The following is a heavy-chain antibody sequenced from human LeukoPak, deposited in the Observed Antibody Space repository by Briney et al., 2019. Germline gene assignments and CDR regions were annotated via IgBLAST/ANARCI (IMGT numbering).Heavy chain of an antibody. CDR2: IYSGGST. V-gene: IGHV3-66*01. Sequence: PGGSLRLSCAASGFAVSTYAVTWVRQAPGKGLEWVSVIYSGGSTYYADSVKGRFTISRDNSKNTLYLQMNSLRAEDTAVYYCARVVTQASDAFDIWGQGTMVTVSS. D-gene: IGHD4-23*01. CDR3: ARVVTQASDAFDI. J-gene: IGHJ3*02. CDR1: GFAVSTYA.